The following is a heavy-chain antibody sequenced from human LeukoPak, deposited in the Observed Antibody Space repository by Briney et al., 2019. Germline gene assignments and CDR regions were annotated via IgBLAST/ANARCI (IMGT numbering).Heavy chain of an antibody. J-gene: IGHJ4*02. CDR2: IKSKTDGGTK. CDR3: TTKGDDSSGYYLGY. Sequence: GGSLRLSCAASGFTFSNAWMSWVRQAPGKGLEWVGRIKSKTDGGTKDYAATVKGIFTIPRDDSKNTLYLQMNSLKTEDTAVYYCTTKGDDSSGYYLGYWGQGTLVTVSS. D-gene: IGHD3-22*01. V-gene: IGHV3-15*01. CDR1: GFTFSNAW.